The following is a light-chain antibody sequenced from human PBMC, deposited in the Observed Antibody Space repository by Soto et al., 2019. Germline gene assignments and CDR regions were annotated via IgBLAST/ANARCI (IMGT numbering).Light chain of an antibody. V-gene: IGKV4-1*01. Sequence: DIVMTQAPLSSPVTLGQPASISCRSSQSLVHSDGNTYLAWYQQKPGQPPRLIIYWASTRESGVPDRFSGSGSGTDFTLTISSLQAEDVAVYYCQQYYTTPRTFGQGTKVDIK. CDR2: WAS. CDR1: QSLVHSDGNTY. J-gene: IGKJ2*01. CDR3: QQYYTTPRT.